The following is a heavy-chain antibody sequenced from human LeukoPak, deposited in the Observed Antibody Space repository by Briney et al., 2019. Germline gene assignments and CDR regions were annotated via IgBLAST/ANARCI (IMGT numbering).Heavy chain of an antibody. CDR1: GFTFSDHY. D-gene: IGHD3-22*01. CDR3: AGGYDSSGYYLDDYYYYGMDV. CDR2: TRNKANSYTT. V-gene: IGHV3-72*01. Sequence: GGSLRLSCAASGFTFSDHYMDWVRQAPGKGLEWVGRTRNKANSYTTEYAASVKGRFTISRDDSKNSLYLQMNSLKTEDTAVYYCAGGYDSSGYYLDDYYYYGMDVWGQGTTVTVSS. J-gene: IGHJ6*02.